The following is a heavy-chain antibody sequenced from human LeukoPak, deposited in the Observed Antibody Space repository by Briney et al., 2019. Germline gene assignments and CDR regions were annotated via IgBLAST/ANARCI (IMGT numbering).Heavy chain of an antibody. D-gene: IGHD6-19*01. CDR1: GFTFSSYG. Sequence: PGGSLRLSCAASGFTFSSYGMHWVRQAPGKGLEWVAVISYDGSNKYYADSVKGRFTISRDNSKNTLYLQMNSLRAEDTAVYYCAKTYSSGWFHYYYYGMGVWGQGTTVTVSS. J-gene: IGHJ6*02. V-gene: IGHV3-30*18. CDR2: ISYDGSNK. CDR3: AKTYSSGWFHYYYYGMGV.